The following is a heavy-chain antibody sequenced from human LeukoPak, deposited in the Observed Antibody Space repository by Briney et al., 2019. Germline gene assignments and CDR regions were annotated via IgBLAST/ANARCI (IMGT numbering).Heavy chain of an antibody. Sequence: GESLKISCKGSGYSFTSYWIGWVRQMPGKGLEWMGIIYPGDSDTRYSPSFQGQVTISADKSISTAYLQWSSLKASDTAMYYCARHGFDYGDYGLRMYYFDYWGQGTLVTVSS. V-gene: IGHV5-51*01. D-gene: IGHD4-17*01. J-gene: IGHJ4*02. CDR2: IYPGDSDT. CDR3: ARHGFDYGDYGLRMYYFDY. CDR1: GYSFTSYW.